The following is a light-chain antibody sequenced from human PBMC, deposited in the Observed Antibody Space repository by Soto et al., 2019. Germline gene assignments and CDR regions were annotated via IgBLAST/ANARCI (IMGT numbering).Light chain of an antibody. CDR1: QSVSSSY. V-gene: IGKV3-15*01. J-gene: IGKJ1*01. CDR2: GAS. CDR3: QQYNNWPPWT. Sequence: EIVLTQSPGTLSLSPGERATLSCRASQSVSSSYLAWYQQKPGQAPRLLIYGASTRATGIPDRFSGSGSGTEFTLTISSLQSEDFAVYYCQQYNNWPPWTFGQGTKGDIK.